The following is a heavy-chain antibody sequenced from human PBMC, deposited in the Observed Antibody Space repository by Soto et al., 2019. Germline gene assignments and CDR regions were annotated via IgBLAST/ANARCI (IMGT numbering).Heavy chain of an antibody. CDR3: AREVSGIQALDY. CDR2: ISHGGST. D-gene: IGHD1-20*01. V-gene: IGHV4-4*02. J-gene: IGHJ4*02. Sequence: QVQLQESGPGLVKPSETLSLTCVVSGGSINSSYWWNWVRQPPGKGLEWIGEISHGGSTNFNPSLKSRATISVDKSKNHLSLKLDSVTAADTAVYYCAREVSGIQALDYRGQGTLVTVSS. CDR1: GGSINSSYW.